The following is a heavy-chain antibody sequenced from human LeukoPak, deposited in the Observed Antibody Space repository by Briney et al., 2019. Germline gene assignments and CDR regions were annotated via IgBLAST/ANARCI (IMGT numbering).Heavy chain of an antibody. J-gene: IGHJ4*02. CDR3: ARGIAAAGT. CDR1: GGSISSYY. Sequence: SETLSLTCTVSGGSISSYYWSWIRQPPGKGLEWIGYIYYSGSTNYNPSLKSRVTISVDTSKNQFSLKLSSVTAADTAVYYCARGIAAAGTWGQGTLVTVSS. CDR2: IYYSGST. V-gene: IGHV4-59*01. D-gene: IGHD6-13*01.